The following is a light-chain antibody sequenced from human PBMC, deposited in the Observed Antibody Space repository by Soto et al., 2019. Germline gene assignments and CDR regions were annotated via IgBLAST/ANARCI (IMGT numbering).Light chain of an antibody. CDR1: SSDVGAFNY. CDR3: NAYASTSARL. CDR2: EVT. V-gene: IGLV2-14*01. Sequence: QSALTQPASLSGSPGQSITISCTGTSSDVGAFNYVSWYQQHPGKTHKLIIYEVTNRPSGVSNRVSGSKSGNTASLTISGLQAEDEADYYCNAYASTSARLFGGGTKVTVL. J-gene: IGLJ3*02.